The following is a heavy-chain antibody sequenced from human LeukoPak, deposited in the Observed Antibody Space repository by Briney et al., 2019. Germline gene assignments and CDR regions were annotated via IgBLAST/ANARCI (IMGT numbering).Heavy chain of an antibody. CDR3: ARDRDVVVPAAIGYYYYYYMDV. J-gene: IGHJ6*03. CDR2: IIPIFGTA. Sequence: VASVKVSCKASGGTFSSYAISWVRQALGQGLEWMGRIIPIFGTANYAQKFQGRVTITTDESTSTAYMELSSLRSEDTAVYYCARDRDVVVPAAIGYYYYYYMDVWGKGTTVTVSS. CDR1: GGTFSSYA. D-gene: IGHD2-2*01. V-gene: IGHV1-69*05.